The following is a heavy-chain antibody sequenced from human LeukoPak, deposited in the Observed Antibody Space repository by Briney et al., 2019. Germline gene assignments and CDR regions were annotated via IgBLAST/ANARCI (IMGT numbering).Heavy chain of an antibody. CDR2: IYHSGNT. CDR3: AREPGFDSSGYLNWFDP. J-gene: IGHJ5*02. CDR1: GVSISSGGYY. Sequence: SETLSLTCTVSGVSISSGGYYWTWIRQRPGEALEWIGYIYHSGNTYYNPSLMSRIVLSVDTSKSQLSLKLSSVTAADTAVYYCAREPGFDSSGYLNWFDPWGQGTLVTVSS. V-gene: IGHV4-31*03. D-gene: IGHD3-22*01.